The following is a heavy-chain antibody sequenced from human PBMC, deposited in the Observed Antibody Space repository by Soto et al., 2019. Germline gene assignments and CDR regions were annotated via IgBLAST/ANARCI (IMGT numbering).Heavy chain of an antibody. CDR3: ARGPRSYYYDSSGRYFQH. CDR1: GGSFSGYY. D-gene: IGHD3-22*01. J-gene: IGHJ1*01. Sequence: ETLSLTCAVYGGSFSGYYWSWIRQPPGKGLEWIGEINHSGSTNYNPSLKSRVTISVDTSKNQFSLKLSSVTAADTAVYYCARGPRSYYYDSSGRYFQHWGQGTLVTVSS. CDR2: INHSGST. V-gene: IGHV4-34*01.